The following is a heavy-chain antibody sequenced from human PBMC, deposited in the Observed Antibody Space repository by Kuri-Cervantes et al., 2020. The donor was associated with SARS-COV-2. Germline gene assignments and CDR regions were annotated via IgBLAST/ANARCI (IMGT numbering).Heavy chain of an antibody. CDR2: ISSRSSYI. Sequence: GGSLRLSCAASGFTFSSYSMNWVRQAPGKGLEWVSSISSRSSYIYYADSVKGRFTISRDNAKNSLYLQMNSLRAEDTAVYYCAKPKEASEMATFNDYWGQGTLVTVSS. J-gene: IGHJ4*02. CDR1: GFTFSSYS. D-gene: IGHD5-24*01. V-gene: IGHV3-21*01. CDR3: AKPKEASEMATFNDY.